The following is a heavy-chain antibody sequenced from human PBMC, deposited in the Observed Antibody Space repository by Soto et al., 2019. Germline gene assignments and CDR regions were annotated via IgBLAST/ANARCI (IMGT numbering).Heavy chain of an antibody. V-gene: IGHV6-1*01. D-gene: IGHD1-26*01. CDR3: ARSRENPRNGMDV. CDR1: GDSVSGYSAA. CDR2: TYYRSKWYN. Sequence: PSQTLSLTCVISGDSVSGYSAAWNWVRQSPSRGLEWLGRTYYRSKWYNDFAGSVRSRMTINPDTSKKQFSLQLNFVTPEDTAVYYCARSRENPRNGMDVWGQGTMVTVSS. J-gene: IGHJ6*02.